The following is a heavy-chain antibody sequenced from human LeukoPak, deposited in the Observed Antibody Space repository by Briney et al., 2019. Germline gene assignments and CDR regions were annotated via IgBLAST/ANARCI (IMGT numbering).Heavy chain of an antibody. V-gene: IGHV4-59*11. CDR3: ARVSGSVDY. CDR2: IYYSGSP. D-gene: IGHD1-1*01. J-gene: IGHJ4*02. Sequence: PSETLSLTCTVSGGSISSHYWSWIRQPPGKGLEWIGDIYYSGSPNYNPSLKSRATMSADTSKKQLSLKLASVTAADTAVYYCARVSGSVDYWGQGTLVTVSS. CDR1: GGSISSHY.